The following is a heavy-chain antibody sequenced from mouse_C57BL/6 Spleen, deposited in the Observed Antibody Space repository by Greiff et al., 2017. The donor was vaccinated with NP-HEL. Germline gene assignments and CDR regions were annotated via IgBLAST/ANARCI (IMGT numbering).Heavy chain of an antibody. D-gene: IGHD2-4*01. CDR3: ARRDYERGGAMDY. J-gene: IGHJ4*01. Sequence: EVQLQQSGPELVKPGASVKISCKASGYTFTDYYMNWVKQSHGKSLEWIGDINPNNGGTSYNQKFKGKATLTVDKSSSTAYMELRSLTSEDSAVYYCARRDYERGGAMDYWGQGTSVTVSS. CDR1: GYTFTDYY. CDR2: INPNNGGT. V-gene: IGHV1-26*01.